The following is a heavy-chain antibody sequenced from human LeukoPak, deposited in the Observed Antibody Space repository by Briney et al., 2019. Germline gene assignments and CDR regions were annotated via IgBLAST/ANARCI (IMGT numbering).Heavy chain of an antibody. D-gene: IGHD3-9*01. CDR1: GGSISSSSYY. V-gene: IGHV4-39*07. Sequence: SETLSLTCTVSGGSISSSSYYWGWIRQPPGKGLEWIGSIYYSGSTYYNPSLESRVTMSVDTSKNQFSLKLSSVTAADTAVYYCARNGQSYDILTGYSYYYYYMDVWGKGTTVTISS. CDR2: IYYSGST. CDR3: ARNGQSYDILTGYSYYYYYMDV. J-gene: IGHJ6*03.